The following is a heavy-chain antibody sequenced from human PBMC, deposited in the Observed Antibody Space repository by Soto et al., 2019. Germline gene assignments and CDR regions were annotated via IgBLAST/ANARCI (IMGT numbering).Heavy chain of an antibody. J-gene: IGHJ5*02. Sequence: SLKASCKTSGGTFSSCSINWVRQAPGQGLQWMGGIIPLFGTTNYAQKFKGRVTITAEESTSTAYMELSSLRAEDAAVYYCARGATHGSSWYFWFDPWGQGTLV. CDR1: GGTFSSCS. CDR3: ARGATHGSSWYFWFDP. D-gene: IGHD6-13*01. V-gene: IGHV1-69*13. CDR2: IIPLFGTT.